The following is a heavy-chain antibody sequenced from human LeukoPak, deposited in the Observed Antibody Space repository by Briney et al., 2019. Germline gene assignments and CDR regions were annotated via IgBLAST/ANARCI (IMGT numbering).Heavy chain of an antibody. CDR3: ATRGYCSGGSCYLYYYYYMDV. CDR2: INPNSGGT. J-gene: IGHJ6*03. CDR1: GFTFSSYG. Sequence: GGSLRLSCAASGFTFSSYGMHWVRQAPGQGLEWMGWINPNSGGTNYAQKFQGRVTMTRDTSISTAYMELSSLRSEDTAVYYCATRGYCSGGSCYLYYYYYMDVWGKGTTVTISS. V-gene: IGHV1-2*02. D-gene: IGHD2-15*01.